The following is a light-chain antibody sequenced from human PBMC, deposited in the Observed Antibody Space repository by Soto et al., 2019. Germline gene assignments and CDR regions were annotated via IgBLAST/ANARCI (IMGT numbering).Light chain of an antibody. CDR1: QSVLYSSNNKNY. Sequence: DIVMTQSPDSLAVSLGERATINCKSSQSVLYSSNNKNYLAWYQQKPGQPPKLIIYWASTRESGVPDRFSGSGSGTDFTLTISSLQAEDVAVYYGQQDYSTPPSFGQGTKLEIK. CDR3: QQDYSTPPS. CDR2: WAS. V-gene: IGKV4-1*01. J-gene: IGKJ2*01.